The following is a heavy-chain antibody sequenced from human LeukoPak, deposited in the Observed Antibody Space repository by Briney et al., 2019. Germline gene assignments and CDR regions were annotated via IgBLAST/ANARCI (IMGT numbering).Heavy chain of an antibody. CDR1: GFTFSDHV. CDR2: ISWNSGRI. Sequence: GRSLRLSCAASGFTFSDHVMFWVRQVPGKGLEWVSGISWNSGRIDYMDSVKGRFTIFRDNSKNTMYLQMNSLRAEDTAVYYCAGSYCSGGSCPRGYYYYMDVWGKGTTVTISS. D-gene: IGHD2-15*01. J-gene: IGHJ6*03. CDR3: AGSYCSGGSCPRGYYYYMDV. V-gene: IGHV3-9*01.